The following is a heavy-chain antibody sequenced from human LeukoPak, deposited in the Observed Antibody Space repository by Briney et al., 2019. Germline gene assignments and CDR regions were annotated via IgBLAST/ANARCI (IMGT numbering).Heavy chain of an antibody. CDR1: GFTFSSYG. J-gene: IGHJ4*02. D-gene: IGHD3-3*01. CDR3: ARKVIGSYTLEY. CDR2: ISGSGGST. V-gene: IGHV3-23*01. Sequence: GGSLRLSCAASGFTFSSYGLNWVRQAPGKGLEWVSTISGSGGSTYYADSVKGRFTISRDNSNNTLYLQMNSLRAEDTAVYYCARKVIGSYTLEYWGQGTLVTVSS.